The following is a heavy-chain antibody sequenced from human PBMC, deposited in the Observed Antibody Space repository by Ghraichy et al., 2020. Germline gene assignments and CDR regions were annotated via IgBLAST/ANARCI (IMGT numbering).Heavy chain of an antibody. D-gene: IGHD2-21*01. Sequence: GALRLSCSTSGFTFRSYDMHWVRQTPGKGLEYVSAISSNGDSTYYADSLKDRFTISRDNYKNTLYLEMSSLTTEDTAVYYCVKAFLWGQGTLVTVSS. CDR1: GFTFRSYD. V-gene: IGHV3-64D*06. CDR3: VKAFL. CDR2: ISSNGDST. J-gene: IGHJ4*02.